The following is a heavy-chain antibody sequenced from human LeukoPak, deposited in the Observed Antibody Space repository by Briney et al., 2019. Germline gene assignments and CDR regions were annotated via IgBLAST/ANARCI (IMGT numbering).Heavy chain of an antibody. V-gene: IGHV4-34*01. Sequence: SETLSLTCAVYGGSFRGYYWSWIRQPPGKGLEWIGEVDYSGSISYNPSLKSRVTISADTSKNQFSLKLNSVTAADTAVYYCARRRGYCSSATCYLWFDSWGQGTLVTVSS. J-gene: IGHJ5*01. CDR2: VDYSGSI. CDR3: ARRRGYCSSATCYLWFDS. D-gene: IGHD2-2*01. CDR1: GGSFRGYY.